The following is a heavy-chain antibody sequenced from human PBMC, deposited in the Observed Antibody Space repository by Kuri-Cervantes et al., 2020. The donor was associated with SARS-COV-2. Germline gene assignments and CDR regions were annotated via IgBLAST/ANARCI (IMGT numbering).Heavy chain of an antibody. V-gene: IGHV4-39*07. J-gene: IGHJ4*02. CDR3: ARRHEIVPDY. D-gene: IGHD2/OR15-2a*01. Sequence: LETLSLTCTVSGGSISSSSYYWGWIRQPPGKGLEWIGSIYYSGSTYYNPSLKSRVTISVDTSKNQFSLKLSSVTAADTAVYYCARRHEIVPDYWGQGTLVTVSS. CDR1: GGSISSSSYY. CDR2: IYYSGST.